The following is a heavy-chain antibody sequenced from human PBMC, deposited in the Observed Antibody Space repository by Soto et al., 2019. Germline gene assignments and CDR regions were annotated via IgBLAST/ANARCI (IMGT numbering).Heavy chain of an antibody. CDR1: GGSISSGGYY. CDR3: ARAEDRITMVRGVIVWFDP. V-gene: IGHV4-31*03. CDR2: IYYSGST. J-gene: IGHJ5*02. Sequence: QVQLQESGPGLVKPSQTLSLTCTVSGGSISSGGYYWSWIRQHPGKGLEWIGYIYYSGSTYYNPSLRSRVTISVDTSKNQFTLKLSSVTAADTAGYYCARAEDRITMVRGVIVWFDPWGQGTLVTVSS. D-gene: IGHD3-10*01.